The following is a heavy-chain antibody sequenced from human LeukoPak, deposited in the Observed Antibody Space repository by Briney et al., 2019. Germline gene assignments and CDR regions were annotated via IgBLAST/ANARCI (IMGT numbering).Heavy chain of an antibody. V-gene: IGHV1-18*01. D-gene: IGHD6-19*01. CDR2: ISADNGNT. Sequence: ASVKVSCKASGYTFTTYGITWVRQAPGQGLEWMGWISADNGNTNSAQNLQDRVTMTTDTSTSTAYMELRSLRSDDTAVYYCAKASRSGWLLFDYWGQGTLVTVSS. CDR1: GYTFTTYG. J-gene: IGHJ4*02. CDR3: AKASRSGWLLFDY.